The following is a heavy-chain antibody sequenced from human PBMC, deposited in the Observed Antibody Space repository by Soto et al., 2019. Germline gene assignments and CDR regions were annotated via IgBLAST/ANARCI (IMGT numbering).Heavy chain of an antibody. CDR3: PRADVVVTAAIQYYSYCMDV. J-gene: IGHJ6*02. Sequence: ASVKVSCKGSGYPFNGYSMHCVRQPPGQGLEWMGWINPNSGGTKYAQKFPVRVTMTRDTSISTAYMELSRLGSXDTAVYYYPRADVVVTAAIQYYSYCMDVWDQGTSVTVYS. D-gene: IGHD2-2*01. CDR2: INPNSGGT. V-gene: IGHV1-2*02. CDR1: GYPFNGYS.